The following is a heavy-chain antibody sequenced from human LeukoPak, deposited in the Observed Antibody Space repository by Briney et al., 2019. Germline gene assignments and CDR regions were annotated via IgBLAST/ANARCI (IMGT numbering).Heavy chain of an antibody. CDR3: AKVALLTDDFWSGYYKLYYFDY. J-gene: IGHJ4*02. CDR2: ISGSGGST. D-gene: IGHD3-3*01. CDR1: GFTFSSYA. V-gene: IGHV3-23*01. Sequence: GGSLRLSCAASGFTFSSYAMSWVRQAPGKGLEWVSAISGSGGSTYYADSVEGRFTISRDNSKNPLYLQMNSLRAEDTAVYYCAKVALLTDDFWSGYYKLYYFDYWGQGTLVTVSS.